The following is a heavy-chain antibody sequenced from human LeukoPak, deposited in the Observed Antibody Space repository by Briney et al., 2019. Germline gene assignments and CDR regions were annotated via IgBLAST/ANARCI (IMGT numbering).Heavy chain of an antibody. CDR2: IYHSGST. D-gene: IGHD7-27*01. CDR1: GYSISSGYY. J-gene: IGHJ4*02. V-gene: IGHV4-38-2*02. CDR3: ARDSTGADY. Sequence: SETLSLTCTVSGYSISSGYYWGWIRPPPGKGLEWIGSIYHSGSTYYNPSLKSRVTISVDTSKNQFSLKLSSVTAADTAVYYCARDSTGADYWGQGTLVTVSS.